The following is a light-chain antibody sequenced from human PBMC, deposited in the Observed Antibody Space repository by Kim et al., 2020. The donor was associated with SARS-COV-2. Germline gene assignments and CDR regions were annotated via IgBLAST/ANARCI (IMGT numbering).Light chain of an antibody. CDR3: CSYAGSSTLV. V-gene: IGLV2-23*02. CDR2: EVS. CDR1: SSDVGSYNL. J-gene: IGLJ2*01. Sequence: QSALTQPASVSGSPGQSITIFCTGTSSDVGSYNLVSWYQQHPGKAPKLMIYEVSKRPSGVSNRFSGSKSGNTASLTISGLQAEDEADYYCCSYAGSSTLVFGGGTQLTVL.